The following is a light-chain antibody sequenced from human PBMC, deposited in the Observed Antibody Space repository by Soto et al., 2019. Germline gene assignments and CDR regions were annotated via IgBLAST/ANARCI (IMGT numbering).Light chain of an antibody. CDR3: QQYNSYWT. CDR1: QSISSW. Sequence: EILLTQSPGTLSLSPVEIATLSCRASQSISSWLAWYQQKPGKAPKLLIYDASSLESGVPSRFSGSGSGTEFTLTISSLQTDDFATYYCQQYNSYWTFGQGTKVDIK. V-gene: IGKV1-5*01. CDR2: DAS. J-gene: IGKJ1*01.